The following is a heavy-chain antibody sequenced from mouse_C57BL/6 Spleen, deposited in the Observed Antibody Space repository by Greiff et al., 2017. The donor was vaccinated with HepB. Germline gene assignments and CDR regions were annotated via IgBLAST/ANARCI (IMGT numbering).Heavy chain of an antibody. CDR1: GYTFTDYY. J-gene: IGHJ4*01. D-gene: IGHD1-1*01. CDR2: INPYNGGT. CDR3: ARYGSSPYYAMDY. Sequence: VQLQQSGPVLVKPGASVKMSCKASGYTFTDYYMNWVKQSHGKSLEWIGVINPYNGGTSYNQKFKGKATLTVDKSSSTAYMELNSLTSEDSAVYYCARYGSSPYYAMDYWGQGTSVTVSS. V-gene: IGHV1-19*01.